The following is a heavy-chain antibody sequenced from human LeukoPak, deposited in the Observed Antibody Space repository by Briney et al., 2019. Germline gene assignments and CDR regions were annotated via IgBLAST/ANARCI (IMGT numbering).Heavy chain of an antibody. CDR2: IYPGGSDT. CDR3: ARSCSSTSCYLSDAFDI. CDR1: GYSFTNYW. D-gene: IGHD2-2*01. J-gene: IGHJ3*02. V-gene: IGHV5-51*01. Sequence: GESLKISCKGSGYSFTNYWIGWVRQMPGKGLEWMGIIYPGGSDTRYSPSFQGQVTISADKSISTAYLQWSSLKASDTAMYYCARSCSSTSCYLSDAFDIWGRGTMVTVSS.